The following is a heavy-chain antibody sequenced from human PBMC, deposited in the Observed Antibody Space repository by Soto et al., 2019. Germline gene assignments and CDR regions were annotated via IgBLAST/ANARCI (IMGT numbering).Heavy chain of an antibody. CDR2: ISYDGSNK. Sequence: PGGSLRLSCAASGFTFSSYGMHWVRQAPGKGLEWVAVISYDGSNKYYADSVKGRFTISRDNSKNTLYLQMNSLRAEDTAVYYCAKLGSLSSNNYGMDVWGQGTTVTVSS. CDR1: GFTFSSYG. D-gene: IGHD6-13*01. CDR3: AKLGSLSSNNYGMDV. J-gene: IGHJ6*02. V-gene: IGHV3-30*18.